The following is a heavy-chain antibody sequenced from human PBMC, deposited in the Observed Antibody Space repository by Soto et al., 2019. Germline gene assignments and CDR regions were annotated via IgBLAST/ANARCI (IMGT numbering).Heavy chain of an antibody. V-gene: IGHV4-59*06. CDR1: GGSISSYY. Sequence: SETLSLTCTVSGGSISSYYWSWIRQHPGKGLEWIGYIYYSGRTYYNPSLHSRVSIAVDTTENQFSLKLTSVTAADTSVYYCARGSFSSSSSWFDPWGRGTLVTVSS. J-gene: IGHJ5*02. D-gene: IGHD6-6*01. CDR3: ARGSFSSSSSWFDP. CDR2: IYYSGRT.